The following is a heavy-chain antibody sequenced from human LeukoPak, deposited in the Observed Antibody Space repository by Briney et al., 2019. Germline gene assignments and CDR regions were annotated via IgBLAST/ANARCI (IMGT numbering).Heavy chain of an antibody. CDR2: IYPGDSDT. J-gene: IGHJ4*02. D-gene: IGHD1-26*01. V-gene: IGHV5-51*01. Sequence: GESLQISCTGSGYSFTSYWIAWLRQMPGKGLEWMGIIYPGDSDTKYSPSFQGHVTISVDKSINTAYLQWGSLETPDTAIFYCARQGGSAMYYFDFWGQGTLVTVSS. CDR1: GYSFTSYW. CDR3: ARQGGSAMYYFDF.